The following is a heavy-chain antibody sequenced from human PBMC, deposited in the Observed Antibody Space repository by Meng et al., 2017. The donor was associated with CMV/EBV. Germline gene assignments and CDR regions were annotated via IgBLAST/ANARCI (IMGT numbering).Heavy chain of an antibody. J-gene: IGHJ6*02. CDR1: GFTFSSYS. V-gene: IGHV3-21*01. CDR2: ISSSSSYI. CDR3: ARDQYSSSSHYYYYGMDV. Sequence: GESLKISCAASGFTFSSYSMNWVRQAPGKGLEWVSSISSSSSYIYYADSVKGRFTISRDNAKNSLYLQMSSLRAEDTAVYYCARDQYSSSSHYYYYGMDVWGQGTTVTVSS. D-gene: IGHD6-6*01.